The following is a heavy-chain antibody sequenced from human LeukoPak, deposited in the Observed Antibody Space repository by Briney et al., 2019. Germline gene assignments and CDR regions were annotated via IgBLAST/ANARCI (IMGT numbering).Heavy chain of an antibody. D-gene: IGHD3-10*01. J-gene: IGHJ3*02. CDR1: GYSISSDFD. V-gene: IGHV4-38-2*02. CDR3: AGNTYCYGSGTYFNDGFDM. CDR2: MVHSGST. Sequence: PSEALSLTCTVSGYSISSDFDWGRIRQSPGKGLEWIGIMVHSGSTYYNQSLKSRDIISVDTSKNQFYLKLTSVTAADTAVYYCAGNTYCYGSGTYFNDGFDMWGQGTMVIVSS.